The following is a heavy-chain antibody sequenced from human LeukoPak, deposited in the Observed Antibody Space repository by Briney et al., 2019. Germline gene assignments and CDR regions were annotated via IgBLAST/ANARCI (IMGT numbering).Heavy chain of an antibody. V-gene: IGHV3-74*01. J-gene: IGHJ3*02. CDR3: ARTGSGGDLDI. Sequence: GGSLILSCAASGFTFSNHWLHWVRQAPGKGLVWVSRINGDGTSTIYADSVKGRFTISRDNAKSTVYLQMNSLRAEDTAVYYCARTGSGGDLDIWGQGTMVTVSS. D-gene: IGHD2-15*01. CDR1: GFTFSNHW. CDR2: INGDGTST.